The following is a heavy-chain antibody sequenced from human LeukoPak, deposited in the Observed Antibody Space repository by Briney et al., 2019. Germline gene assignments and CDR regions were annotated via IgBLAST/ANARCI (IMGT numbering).Heavy chain of an antibody. V-gene: IGHV3-21*01. Sequence: SGGSLRLSCAASGFTFNTYGMNWVRQAPGKGLEWVSSMSRSSSYIHYTDSVKGRFTISRDNAKNSLYLQMNSVRVEDTAVYYCARDLEVGGIGPTLWGQGTLVIVSS. D-gene: IGHD2-15*01. CDR2: MSRSSSYI. J-gene: IGHJ4*02. CDR3: ARDLEVGGIGPTL. CDR1: GFTFNTYG.